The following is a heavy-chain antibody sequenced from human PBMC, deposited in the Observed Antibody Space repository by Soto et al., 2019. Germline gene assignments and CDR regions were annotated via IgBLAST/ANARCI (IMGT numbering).Heavy chain of an antibody. CDR3: ARDQRYYFLSGWGHYYYYCMDV. J-gene: IGHJ6*02. CDR2: ISPSGGST. V-gene: IGHV1-46*01. D-gene: IGHD3-3*01. CDR1: GYTFTSYY. Sequence: ASVKVSCKASGYTFTSYYMHWVRQAPGQGLEWMGIISPSGGSTSYAQKFQGRVTMTRDTSTSTVYMELSSLRSEDTAVYYCARDQRYYFLSGWGHYYYYCMDVWRQGTTVTVSS.